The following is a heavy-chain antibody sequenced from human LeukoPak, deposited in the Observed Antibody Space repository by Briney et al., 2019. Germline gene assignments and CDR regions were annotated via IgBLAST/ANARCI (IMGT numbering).Heavy chain of an antibody. CDR3: ASSEYSSSSPDY. V-gene: IGHV4-61*01. CDR2: IYYSGST. Sequence: SETLSLTCTVSGGSINSGSYYWSWIRQPPGKGLEWIGYIYYSGSTNYNPSLKSRVTISVDTSKNQFSLKLSSVTAADTAVYYCASSEYSSSSPDYWGQGTLVTVSS. J-gene: IGHJ4*02. D-gene: IGHD6-6*01. CDR1: GGSINSGSYY.